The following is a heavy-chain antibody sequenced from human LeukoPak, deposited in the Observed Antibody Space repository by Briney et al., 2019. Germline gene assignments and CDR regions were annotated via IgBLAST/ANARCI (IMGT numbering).Heavy chain of an antibody. CDR1: RFAFNYYG. CDR3: AREGGWGNWYFDL. J-gene: IGHJ2*01. D-gene: IGHD6-19*01. Sequence: GGSLRLSCMGSRFAFNYYGMHWVRQAPGKGLEWVAVIGDTGRAKHYADSVQGRFTASRDNSQNTLYLEMNSLRDEDTAFYYCAREGGWGNWYFDLWGRGTLVTVSS. CDR2: IGDTGRAK. V-gene: IGHV3-30*03.